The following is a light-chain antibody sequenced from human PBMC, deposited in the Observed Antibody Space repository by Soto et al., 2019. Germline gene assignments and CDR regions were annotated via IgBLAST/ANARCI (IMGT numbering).Light chain of an antibody. CDR3: CSDAGNSEG. V-gene: IGLV2-23*01. CDR2: EGS. J-gene: IGLJ1*01. Sequence: QFVLTQPASVSVSPGQSITISCTGTSSDVGSYNLVSWYQQHPGKAPKLMIYEGSKRPSGVSSRFSGSKSGNTASLTISGLQAEDEADYYCCSDAGNSEGFGNGTKVTVL. CDR1: SSDVGSYNL.